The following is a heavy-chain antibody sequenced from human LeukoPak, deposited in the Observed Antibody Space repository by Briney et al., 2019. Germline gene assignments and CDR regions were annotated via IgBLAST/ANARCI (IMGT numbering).Heavy chain of an antibody. CDR3: ARVGYYDFWSGYYPDDYYYYGMDV. V-gene: IGHV3-21*01. CDR1: GFTFSSYS. D-gene: IGHD3-3*01. CDR2: ISSSSSYI. J-gene: IGHJ6*02. Sequence: GGSLRLSCAASGFTFSSYSMTWVRQAPGKGLECVSSISSSSSYIYYADSVKGRFTISRDNAKNSLYLQMNSLRAEDTAVYYCARVGYYDFWSGYYPDDYYYYGMDVWGQGTTVTVSS.